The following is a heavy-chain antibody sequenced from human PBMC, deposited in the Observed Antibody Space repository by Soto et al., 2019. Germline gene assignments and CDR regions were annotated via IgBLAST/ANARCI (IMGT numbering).Heavy chain of an antibody. Sequence: LFLTCTVSGGSISSGGYYWSWIRQHPGKGLEWIGYIYYSGSTYYNPSLKSRVTISVDTSNNQFSLKLTSVTAADTAVYYCARVHVMVVAGSTFDYWGHGTLVTVSS. D-gene: IGHD6-19*01. CDR3: ARVHVMVVAGSTFDY. V-gene: IGHV4-31*03. CDR1: GGSISSGGYY. J-gene: IGHJ4*01. CDR2: IYYSGST.